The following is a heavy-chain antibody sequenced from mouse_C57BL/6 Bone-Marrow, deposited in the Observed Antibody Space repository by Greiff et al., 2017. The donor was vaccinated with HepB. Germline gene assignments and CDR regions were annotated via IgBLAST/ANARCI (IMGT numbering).Heavy chain of an antibody. D-gene: IGHD1-1*01. CDR1: GYTFTSHW. J-gene: IGHJ3*01. Sequence: VQLQQSGPELVRPGASVKLSCKAPGYTFTSHWMQWVRQRPGQGLEWIGEIFPGSGSTYYNEKFKGKATLTVDTSSSTAYMQLSSLTSEDSAVYCCAGKDYGSTWFAYWGQGTLVTVSA. CDR3: AGKDYGSTWFAY. V-gene: IGHV1-56*01. CDR2: IFPGSGST.